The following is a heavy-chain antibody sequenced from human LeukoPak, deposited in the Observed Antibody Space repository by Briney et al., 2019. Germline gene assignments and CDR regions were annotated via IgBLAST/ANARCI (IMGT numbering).Heavy chain of an antibody. CDR3: ASDFWSGYYTPMGVNH. Sequence: PGGSLRLSCAASGFTFSSYSMNWVRQAPGKWLEWVSSITSSSSDKFYADSVKGRFTISRDNAKNSLYLQMNSLRAEDTAVYYCASDFWSGYYTPMGVNHWGQGTLVTVSS. D-gene: IGHD3-3*01. CDR2: ITSSSSDK. J-gene: IGHJ5*02. CDR1: GFTFSSYS. V-gene: IGHV3-21*01.